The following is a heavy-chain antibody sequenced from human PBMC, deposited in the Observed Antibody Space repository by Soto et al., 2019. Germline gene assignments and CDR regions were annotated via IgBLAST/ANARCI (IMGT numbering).Heavy chain of an antibody. D-gene: IGHD3-22*01. CDR1: GGSISSYY. V-gene: IGHV4-59*01. Sequence: SETLSLTCTVSGGSISSYYWSWIRQPPGKGLEWIGYIYYSGSTNYNPSLKSRVTISVDTSKNQFSLKLSSVTAADTAVYYCARGGLTYYYDSSGLKGALDIWGQGTTVTVSS. CDR3: ARGGLTYYYDSSGLKGALDI. J-gene: IGHJ3*02. CDR2: IYYSGST.